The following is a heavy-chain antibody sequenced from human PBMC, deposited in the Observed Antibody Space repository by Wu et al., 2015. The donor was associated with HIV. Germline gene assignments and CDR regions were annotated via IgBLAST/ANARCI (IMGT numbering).Heavy chain of an antibody. D-gene: IGHD1-26*01. V-gene: IGHV1-69*13. CDR2: IIPIFGTA. CDR1: GGTFSSYA. Sequence: QVQLVQSGAEVKKPGSSVKVSCKASGGTFSSYAISWVRQAPGQGLEWMGRIIPIFGTANYAQKFQGRVTITADESTSTAYMGLSSLGSEDTAVYYCARDRATDSRYLYYFDYWGQGTLVTVSS. CDR3: ARDRATDSRYLYYFDY. J-gene: IGHJ4*02.